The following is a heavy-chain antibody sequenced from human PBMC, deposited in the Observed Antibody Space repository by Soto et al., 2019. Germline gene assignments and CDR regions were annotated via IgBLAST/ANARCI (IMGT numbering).Heavy chain of an antibody. CDR2: IHYSGTT. Sequence: PSETLSLTCTVSGDSMRNYFWTWIRQPPGKGLEWIGYIHYSGTTSFFPSYNPSLRSRVTISEDTSKNQFSLKLLPVTTADTAVYFCAAGEASSRNLAPYYLDFWGQGTLVTVSS. D-gene: IGHD6-13*01. CDR3: AAGEASSRNLAPYYLDF. J-gene: IGHJ4*02. CDR1: GDSMRNYF. V-gene: IGHV4-59*01.